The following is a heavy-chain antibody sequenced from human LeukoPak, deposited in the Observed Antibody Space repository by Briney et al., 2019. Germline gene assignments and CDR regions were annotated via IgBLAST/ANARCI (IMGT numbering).Heavy chain of an antibody. CDR2: ISSSSSNV. CDR3: ARLLYNFGAYMDV. CDR1: GFTFSSSS. Sequence: PRGSLTLSCAASGFTFSSSSMNWLSQAPGKGLEWVSSISSSSSNVYHADSVKGRFPISRDNAKNSLNLQMSSLRAEYTAVYYCARLLYNFGAYMDVWGKGTTVTVSS. J-gene: IGHJ6*03. D-gene: IGHD3-3*01. V-gene: IGHV3-21*01.